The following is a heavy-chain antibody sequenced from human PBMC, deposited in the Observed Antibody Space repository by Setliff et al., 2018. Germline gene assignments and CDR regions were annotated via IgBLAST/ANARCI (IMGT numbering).Heavy chain of an antibody. D-gene: IGHD5-12*01. Sequence: PSETLSLTCAVYGGSFSGYYWSWIRQPPGKGLEWIGEINHSGSTNYNPSLKSRVTISVDTSKNQFSLKLSSVTAADTAVYYCARVRSGYNVYWGQGTLVTVSS. J-gene: IGHJ4*02. CDR3: ARVRSGYNVY. CDR1: GGSFSGYY. CDR2: INHSGST. V-gene: IGHV4-34*01.